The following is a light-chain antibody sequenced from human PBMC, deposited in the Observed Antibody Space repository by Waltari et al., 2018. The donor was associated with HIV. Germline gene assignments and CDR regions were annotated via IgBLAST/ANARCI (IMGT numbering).Light chain of an antibody. V-gene: IGLV2-8*01. Sequence: QSPLTQPPSASGSPGQSVTIPCTGTTSDIGGYNYVSWFQPHPGKAPTLIMTEVTKRPSGVPDRFSGSKSGNTASLTVSGLQADDEALYYCSSFAPTNKFYVFFGGGTTLTVL. J-gene: IGLJ2*01. CDR2: EVT. CDR1: TSDIGGYNY. CDR3: SSFAPTNKFYVF.